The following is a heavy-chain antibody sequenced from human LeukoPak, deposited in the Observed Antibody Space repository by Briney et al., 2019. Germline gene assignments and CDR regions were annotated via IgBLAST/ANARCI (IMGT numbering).Heavy chain of an antibody. D-gene: IGHD4-17*01. CDR1: GFSFTTYR. CDR2: IDGTNAYI. CDR3: VKGFDYGALRSNWFDP. V-gene: IGHV3-21*01. J-gene: IGHJ5*02. Sequence: PGGSLRLSCAASGFSFTTYRMIWVRQAPGKGLEWVSAIDGTNAYIDYADSVKGRFTISRDNTKNSLYLQMSSLRAEDTALYYCVKGFDYGALRSNWFDPWGQGTLVTVSS.